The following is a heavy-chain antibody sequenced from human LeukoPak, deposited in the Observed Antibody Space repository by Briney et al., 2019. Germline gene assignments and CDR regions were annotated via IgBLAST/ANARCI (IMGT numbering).Heavy chain of an antibody. CDR1: GGSINSSYYY. D-gene: IGHD3-10*01. J-gene: IGHJ4*02. CDR3: ARGSGSYTGLGY. CDR2: IYYSGST. Sequence: KPSETLSLTCTVSGGSINSSYYYWGWIRQPPGKGLEWIGSIYYSGSTYYNPSLKSRVTILIDTSKNQFSLKLNSVTAADTAVYYCARGSGSYTGLGYWGQGTLVTVSS. V-gene: IGHV4-39*07.